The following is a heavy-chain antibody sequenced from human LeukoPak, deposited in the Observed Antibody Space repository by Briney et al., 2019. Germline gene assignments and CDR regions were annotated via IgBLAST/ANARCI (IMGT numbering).Heavy chain of an antibody. Sequence: PGGSLRLSCAASGFTFSSYAMNWVRQAPGKGLEWVSSISGDGGSTYYADSVKGRFTISRDNSKNTLYLQMNSLRAEDTAVYYCAKSPTFYYDSSGYYYFDYWGQGTLVTVSS. V-gene: IGHV3-23*01. CDR2: ISGDGGST. D-gene: IGHD3-22*01. J-gene: IGHJ4*02. CDR1: GFTFSSYA. CDR3: AKSPTFYYDSSGYYYFDY.